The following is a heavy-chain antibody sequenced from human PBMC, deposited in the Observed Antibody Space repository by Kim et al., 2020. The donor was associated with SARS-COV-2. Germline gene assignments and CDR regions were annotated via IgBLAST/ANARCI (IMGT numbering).Heavy chain of an antibody. V-gene: IGHV1-2*02. CDR2: ISPNNGAT. CDR3: ARGSDYHGLDV. Sequence: ASVKVSCKTSGYPFSGFYIHWVRQAPGQGLEWMGWISPNNGATKDAEASQGRVTMTRDTSINTAYLELSRLKSDDTAIYFCARGSDYHGLDVWGQGTTVTVSS. J-gene: IGHJ6*02. CDR1: GYPFSGFY.